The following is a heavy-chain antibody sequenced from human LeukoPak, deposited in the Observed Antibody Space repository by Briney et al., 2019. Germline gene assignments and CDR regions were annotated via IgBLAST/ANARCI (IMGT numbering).Heavy chain of an antibody. Sequence: PSETLSLSCAVYGGSFSGYYWSCIRQPPGKGLEWIGEIKDSGSTNYNPSLKSRVTISVDTSKNQFSLKLTSATAADTAVYYCARATGAVVANYYYYGMDVWGPGTTVTVSS. V-gene: IGHV4-34*01. CDR1: GGSFSGYY. D-gene: IGHD2-15*01. CDR2: IKDSGST. J-gene: IGHJ6*02. CDR3: ARATGAVVANYYYYGMDV.